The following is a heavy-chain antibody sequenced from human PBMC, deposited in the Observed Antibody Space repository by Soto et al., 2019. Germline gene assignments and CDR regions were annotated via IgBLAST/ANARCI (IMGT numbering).Heavy chain of an antibody. V-gene: IGHV1-8*01. CDR3: ARGDLHSYSSGWYASSEYNWFDP. CDR2: MNPNSGNT. J-gene: IGHJ5*02. Sequence: QVQLVQSGAEVKKPGASVKVSCKASGYTFTSYDINWVRQATGQGLEWMGWMNPNSGNTGYAQKFQGRVTMTRNTSISTAYMELSSLRSEDTAVYYCARGDLHSYSSGWYASSEYNWFDPWGQGTLVTVSS. CDR1: GYTFTSYD. D-gene: IGHD6-19*01.